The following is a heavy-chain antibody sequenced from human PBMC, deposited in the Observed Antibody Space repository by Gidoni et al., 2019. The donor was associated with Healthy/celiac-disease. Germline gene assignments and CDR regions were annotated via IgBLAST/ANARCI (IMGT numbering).Heavy chain of an antibody. CDR3: AKGDYYDSSGYYGTPYYYYGMDV. Sequence: EVQLVESGGGLVQPGGSMRLSCAASGFTFSSYAMTWVRRAPGKGLEWVSAISGSGGSTYYADSVKGRFTISRDNSKNTLYLQMNSLRAEDTAVYYCAKGDYYDSSGYYGTPYYYYGMDVWGQGTTVTVSS. D-gene: IGHD3-22*01. V-gene: IGHV3-23*04. CDR1: GFTFSSYA. CDR2: ISGSGGST. J-gene: IGHJ6*02.